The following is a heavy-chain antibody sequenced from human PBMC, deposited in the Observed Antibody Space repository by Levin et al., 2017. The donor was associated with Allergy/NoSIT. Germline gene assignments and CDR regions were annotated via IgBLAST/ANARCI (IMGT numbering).Heavy chain of an antibody. V-gene: IGHV1-8*01. J-gene: IGHJ4*02. CDR3: ARTIVPAAMSGRAPFDY. Sequence: GESLKISCKASGYTFTSYDINWVRQATGQGLEWMGWMNPNSGNTGYAQKFQGRVTMTRDTSISTAYMELSRLRSDDTAVYYCARTIVPAAMSGRAPFDYWGQGTLVTVSS. CDR1: GYTFTSYD. D-gene: IGHD2-2*01. CDR2: MNPNSGNT.